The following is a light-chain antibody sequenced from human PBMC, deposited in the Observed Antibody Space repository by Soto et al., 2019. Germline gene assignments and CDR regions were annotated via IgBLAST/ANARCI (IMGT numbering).Light chain of an antibody. CDR2: ATS. V-gene: IGKV1-39*01. Sequence: DIQMTQFPSSLSASVGDRVIITCRASQSISSYLNWYQQKPGEAPKLLIYATSNLQSGVPSRFSGRGSGTDFTLTISTLQPEDFATYYSQQTYNTPRTFGLGTKVEFK. J-gene: IGKJ1*01. CDR1: QSISSY. CDR3: QQTYNTPRT.